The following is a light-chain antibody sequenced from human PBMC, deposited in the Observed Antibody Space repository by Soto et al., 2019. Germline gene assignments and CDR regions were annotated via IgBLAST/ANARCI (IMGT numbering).Light chain of an antibody. Sequence: DIQMTHAPSTLSASVGDRVTITCRASQSISSWLAWYQQKPGKAPKLLIFDASSLESGVPSSFSGSGSGTEFTLTISSLQPDDFATYYCQQYNSYPYTFGQGTKVDIK. J-gene: IGKJ2*01. CDR2: DAS. V-gene: IGKV1-5*01. CDR1: QSISSW. CDR3: QQYNSYPYT.